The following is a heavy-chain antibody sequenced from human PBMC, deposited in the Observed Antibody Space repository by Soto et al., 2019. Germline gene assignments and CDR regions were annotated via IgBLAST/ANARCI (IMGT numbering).Heavy chain of an antibody. CDR3: ARQLRASASYDGMDV. CDR1: GYNFREYN. Sequence: QVQLLQSGAEVKNPGASVKVSCKASGYNFREYNMHWVRQAPGQGPEWMGWIIPNSGGTEYAQRFQGRVTMTRDTSKNMVYMELSSLTSDDAAVYYCARQLRASASYDGMDVWGQGTPVAVS. D-gene: IGHD3-10*01. CDR2: IIPNSGGT. V-gene: IGHV1-2*02. J-gene: IGHJ6*02.